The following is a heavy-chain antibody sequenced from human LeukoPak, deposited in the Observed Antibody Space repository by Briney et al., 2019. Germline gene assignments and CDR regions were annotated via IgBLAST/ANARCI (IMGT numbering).Heavy chain of an antibody. Sequence: GGSLRLSCTASGFTFGDYAMSWFRQAPGKGLEGVGFIKSKAYGGTTEYAAFVKGRFTISRDDSKSIAYHQMNSLKTEDTAVYYCTSGRYSSSWYGAYYFDYWGQGTLVTVSS. J-gene: IGHJ4*02. V-gene: IGHV3-49*03. CDR2: IKSKAYGGTT. CDR1: GFTFGDYA. D-gene: IGHD6-13*01. CDR3: TSGRYSSSWYGAYYFDY.